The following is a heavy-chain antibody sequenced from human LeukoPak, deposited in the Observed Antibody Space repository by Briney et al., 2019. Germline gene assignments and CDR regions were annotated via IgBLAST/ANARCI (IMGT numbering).Heavy chain of an antibody. CDR2: ISSSSSYI. CDR3: VRDYENLTGSKTRFHY. J-gene: IGHJ4*02. Sequence: NPGGSLRLSCAASGFTFSSYSMNWVRQAPGKGLEWVSSISSSSSYIYYANSVKGRFTISRDNAKNSLYLQMNSLRAEDTAVYYCVRDYENLTGSKTRFHYWGQGTLVTVSS. CDR1: GFTFSSYS. D-gene: IGHD3-9*01. V-gene: IGHV3-21*01.